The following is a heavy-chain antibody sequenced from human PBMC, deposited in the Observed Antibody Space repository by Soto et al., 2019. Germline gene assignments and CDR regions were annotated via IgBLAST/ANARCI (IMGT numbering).Heavy chain of an antibody. CDR3: AKRDSTGYYYFNY. D-gene: IGHD3-22*01. CDR1: GFTFRSYA. Sequence: EVQLLESGGDLVQPGGSLRLSCAASGFTFRSYAMSWVRQPPGRGLEWVSGIGGSSDSTFYAHSVKGRFTISRDNSKDTLYLQMNSLRAEDTVVYYCAKRDSTGYYYFNYWGQGTLVAVSS. CDR2: IGGSSDST. J-gene: IGHJ4*02. V-gene: IGHV3-23*01.